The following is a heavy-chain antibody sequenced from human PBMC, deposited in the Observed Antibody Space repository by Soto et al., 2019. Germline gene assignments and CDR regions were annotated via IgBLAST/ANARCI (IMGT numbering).Heavy chain of an antibody. J-gene: IGHJ3*02. D-gene: IGHD6-19*01. CDR2: INHSGST. Sequence: SETLSLTCAVYGGSFSGYYWSWIRQPPGKGLEWIGEINHSGSTNYNPSLKSRVTISVDTSKNQFSLKLSSVTAADTAVYYCARRNNTPGIAVAGTDFGFGAFDIWGQGTVVTVSS. V-gene: IGHV4-34*01. CDR1: GGSFSGYY. CDR3: ARRNNTPGIAVAGTDFGFGAFDI.